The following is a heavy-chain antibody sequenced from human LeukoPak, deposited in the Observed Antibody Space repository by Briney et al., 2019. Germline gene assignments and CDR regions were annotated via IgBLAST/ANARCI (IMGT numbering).Heavy chain of an antibody. Sequence: SVKVSCKASGGTFSSYAISWVRQAPGQGLEWMGGIIPIFGTANYAQKFQGRVTITTDESTSTAYIELSSLRSEDTAVYYCARDGKHCSSTSCYMGNAFDIWGQGTMVTVSS. CDR2: IIPIFGTA. D-gene: IGHD2-2*02. CDR1: GGTFSSYA. V-gene: IGHV1-69*05. CDR3: ARDGKHCSSTSCYMGNAFDI. J-gene: IGHJ3*02.